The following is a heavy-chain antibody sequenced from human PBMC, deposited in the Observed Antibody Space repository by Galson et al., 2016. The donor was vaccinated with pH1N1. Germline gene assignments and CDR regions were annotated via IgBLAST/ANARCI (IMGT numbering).Heavy chain of an antibody. CDR1: GYTFTSYG. Sequence: SVKVSCKAPGYTFTSYGISWVRQAPGQGLEFMGWVSTSNGNTHFAQKFQGRVTLTTDTSTSTAYMELRSLRSDDTAVYYCARLGASVGGTTYWGQGTLVTVSS. J-gene: IGHJ4*02. CDR2: VSTSNGNT. CDR3: ARLGASVGGTTY. D-gene: IGHD6-19*01. V-gene: IGHV1-18*01.